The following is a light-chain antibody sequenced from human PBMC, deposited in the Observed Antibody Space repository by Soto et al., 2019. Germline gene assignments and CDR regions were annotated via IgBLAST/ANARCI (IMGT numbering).Light chain of an antibody. J-gene: IGLJ2*01. CDR1: SSNIGSYT. CDR3: AAWDDSLNGDVV. Sequence: QSVLTQPPSASGTPGQRVTISCSGSSSNIGSYTVNWYQQLPGTAPKLLIYSVNQRPSGVPDRFSGSKSGTSASLAISGLQSEDEADSYCAAWDDSLNGDVVFGGGTKLTVL. V-gene: IGLV1-44*01. CDR2: SVN.